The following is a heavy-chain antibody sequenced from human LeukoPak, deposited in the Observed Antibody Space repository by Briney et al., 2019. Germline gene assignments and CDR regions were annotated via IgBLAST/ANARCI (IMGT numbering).Heavy chain of an antibody. J-gene: IGHJ4*02. Sequence: GGSLRLSCTGSGFTFSTYTMNWVRQAPGKGLEWVSVISGSGINTYYADSVKGRFTISRDNSKNTLYLQMNSLRAEDTAVYYCARDVGPYYYDSSGYSPDYFDYWGQGTLVTVSS. D-gene: IGHD3-22*01. V-gene: IGHV3-23*01. CDR2: ISGSGINT. CDR1: GFTFSTYT. CDR3: ARDVGPYYYDSSGYSPDYFDY.